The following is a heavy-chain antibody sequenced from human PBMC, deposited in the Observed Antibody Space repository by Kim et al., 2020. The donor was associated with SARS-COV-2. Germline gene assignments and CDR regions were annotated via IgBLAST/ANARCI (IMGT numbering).Heavy chain of an antibody. CDR3: ARDLDGSGRYWEYYFDY. CDR1: GFTFSSYS. J-gene: IGHJ4*02. Sequence: GGSLRLSCAASGFTFSSYSMNWVRQAPGKGLEWVSSISSSSSYIYYADSVKGRFTISRDNAKNSLYLQMNSLRAEDTAVYYCARDLDGSGRYWEYYFDYWGQGTLVTVSS. V-gene: IGHV3-21*01. CDR2: ISSSSSYI. D-gene: IGHD3-10*01.